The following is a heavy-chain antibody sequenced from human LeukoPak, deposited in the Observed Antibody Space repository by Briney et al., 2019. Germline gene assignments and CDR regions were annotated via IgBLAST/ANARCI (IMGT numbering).Heavy chain of an antibody. Sequence: GGSLRLSCAASGFTFSSYWMHWVRQAPGKGLVWVSRINSDGSSTSYADSVKGRFTISRDNAKNTLYLQLNSLRAEDTAVYYCASPFTMIVVEGPAWGQGTLVTVSS. CDR1: GFTFSSYW. J-gene: IGHJ5*02. CDR3: ASPFTMIVVEGPA. V-gene: IGHV3-74*01. D-gene: IGHD3-22*01. CDR2: INSDGSST.